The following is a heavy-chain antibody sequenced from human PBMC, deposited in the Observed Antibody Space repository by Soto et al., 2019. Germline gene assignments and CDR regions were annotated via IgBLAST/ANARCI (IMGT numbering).Heavy chain of an antibody. J-gene: IGHJ4*02. V-gene: IGHV4-34*01. CDR2: INHSGST. D-gene: IGHD1-20*01. CDR1: GGSFSGYY. Sequence: SETLSLTCAVYGGSFSGYYWSWIRQPPGKGLEWIGEINHSGSTNYNPSLKSRVTISVDTSKNQFSLKLSSVTAADTAVYYCARLTGTFDYWGQGTLVTVSS. CDR3: ARLTGTFDY.